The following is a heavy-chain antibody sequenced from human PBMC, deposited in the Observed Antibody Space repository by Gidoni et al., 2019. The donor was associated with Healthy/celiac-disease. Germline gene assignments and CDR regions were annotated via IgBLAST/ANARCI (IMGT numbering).Heavy chain of an antibody. CDR3: ARGRRDGYNFYYFDY. D-gene: IGHD5-12*01. CDR2: IDWDDDK. V-gene: IGHV2-70*15. CDR1: GFTLSTSGMC. J-gene: IGHJ4*02. Sequence: QVTLRESGPALVKPTQTLTLTCTFSGFTLSTSGMCVSWIRQPPGKALEWLARIDWDDDKYYSTSLKTRLTISKDTSKNQVVLTMTNMDPVDTATYYCARGRRDGYNFYYFDYWGQGTLVTVSS.